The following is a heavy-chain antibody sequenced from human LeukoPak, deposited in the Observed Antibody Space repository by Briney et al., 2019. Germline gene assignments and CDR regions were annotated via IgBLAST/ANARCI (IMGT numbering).Heavy chain of an antibody. D-gene: IGHD3-16*02. CDR2: INPNSGGT. Sequence: ASVKVSCKASGYTFTGYYMHWVRQAPGQGLEWMGWINPNSGGTNYAQKFQGRVTMTRDTSISTAYMELSRLRSDDTAVYYCARDMGGYDRFMWDYVWGSYRPNFDYWGQGTLVTVSS. J-gene: IGHJ4*02. CDR1: GYTFTGYY. V-gene: IGHV1-2*02. CDR3: ARDMGGYDRFMWDYVWGSYRPNFDY.